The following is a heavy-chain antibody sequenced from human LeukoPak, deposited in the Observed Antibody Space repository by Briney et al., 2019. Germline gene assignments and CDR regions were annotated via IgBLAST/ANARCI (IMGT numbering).Heavy chain of an antibody. D-gene: IGHD4-17*01. CDR2: IYYSGST. CDR1: GGSISSSSYY. CDR3: ARGLRHYYYYMDV. J-gene: IGHJ6*03. V-gene: IGHV4-39*01. Sequence: SSETLSLTCTVSGGSISSSSYYWGWIRQPPGKGLEWIGSIYYSGSTYYNPSLKSRVTISVDTSKNQFSLKLSSVTAADTAVYYCARGLRHYYYYMDVWGKGTTVTISS.